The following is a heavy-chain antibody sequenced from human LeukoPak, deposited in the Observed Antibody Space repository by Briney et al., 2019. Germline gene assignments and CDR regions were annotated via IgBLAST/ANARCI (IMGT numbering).Heavy chain of an antibody. CDR1: GGIFSSYA. D-gene: IGHD2-21*02. J-gene: IGHJ4*02. CDR3: ARDIVGDFDLDY. V-gene: IGHV1-69*05. Sequence: SVKVSCKASGGIFSSYAISWVRQAPGQGLEWMGGIIPIFGTANYAQKFQGRVTITTDESTSTAYMELRSLTSDDTAVYFCARDIVGDFDLDYWGQGTLVTVSS. CDR2: IIPIFGTA.